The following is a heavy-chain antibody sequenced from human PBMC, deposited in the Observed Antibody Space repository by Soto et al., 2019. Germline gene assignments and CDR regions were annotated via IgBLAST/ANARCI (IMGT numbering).Heavy chain of an antibody. Sequence: GGSLRLSCAASGFTFSSYGMHWVRQAPGKGLEWVAVISYDGSNKYYADSVKGRFTISRDNSKNTLYLQMNSLRAEDTAVYYCAKGGQFYYDSSGYRTHFDYWGQGTLVTVSS. CDR3: AKGGQFYYDSSGYRTHFDY. CDR2: ISYDGSNK. CDR1: GFTFSSYG. D-gene: IGHD3-22*01. V-gene: IGHV3-30*18. J-gene: IGHJ4*02.